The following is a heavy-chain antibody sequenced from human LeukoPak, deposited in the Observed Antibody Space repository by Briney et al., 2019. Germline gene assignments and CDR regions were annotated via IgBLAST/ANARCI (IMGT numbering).Heavy chain of an antibody. CDR2: IKQDGSEK. Sequence: GGSLRLSCAASGFTFSNYWMDWVRQAPGKGLEWVANIKQDGSEKYYVDSVKGRFTISRDNAKNSLFLQMNSLRAEDTAVYYCARSDGYNYGYDYWGQGTLVTVSS. CDR3: ARSDGYNYGYDY. J-gene: IGHJ4*02. CDR1: GFTFSNYW. V-gene: IGHV3-7*01. D-gene: IGHD5-18*01.